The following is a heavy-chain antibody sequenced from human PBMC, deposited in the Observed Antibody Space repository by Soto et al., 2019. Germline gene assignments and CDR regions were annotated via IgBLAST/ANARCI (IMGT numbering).Heavy chain of an antibody. Sequence: QAQLVQSGAEVKKPGASVKVSCQASGYTFTNYAISWVRQAPGQGLEWMGWISASTRNTDQAQNFQGRVTMTIDTSTNTANMELRSLRSDDTAVYYCARCYCSVGSCYACWHFDLWGRGTLVTVSS. CDR1: GYTFTNYA. D-gene: IGHD2-15*01. CDR3: ARCYCSVGSCYACWHFDL. J-gene: IGHJ2*01. V-gene: IGHV1-18*01. CDR2: ISASTRNT.